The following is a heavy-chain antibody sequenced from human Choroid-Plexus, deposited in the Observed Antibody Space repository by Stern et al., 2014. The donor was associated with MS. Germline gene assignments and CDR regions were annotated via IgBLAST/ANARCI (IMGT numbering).Heavy chain of an antibody. CDR2: VSYDGSNK. CDR3: AKDRQYLTYFFDH. J-gene: IGHJ5*02. V-gene: IGHV3-30*18. Sequence: VQLVQSGGGVVQPGRPLRLSCVASGFTFGSWAMHWVRQAPGKGLEWVAGVSYDGSNKYYADSVKGRFTISRENAQNTLYMQMSSLRPEDTAVYYCAKDRQYLTYFFDHWGQGSLVTVSS. CDR1: GFTFGSWA. D-gene: IGHD2/OR15-2a*01.